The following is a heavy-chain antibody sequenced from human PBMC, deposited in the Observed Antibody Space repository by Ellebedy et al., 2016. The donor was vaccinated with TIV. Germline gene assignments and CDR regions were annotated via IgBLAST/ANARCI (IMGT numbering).Heavy chain of an antibody. CDR3: ARDAGYSNGWSPGH. J-gene: IGHJ4*02. CDR1: GFSISTYA. CDR2: ISYDGNTK. D-gene: IGHD6-19*01. Sequence: PGGSLRLSCAGSGFSISTYAFHWVRQAPGKGLEWVALISYDGNTKHHAEFLKGRFSISRDNSKNTVYLQMNSLRVEDTALYYCARDAGYSNGWSPGHWGQGTQVTVSS. V-gene: IGHV3-30-3*01.